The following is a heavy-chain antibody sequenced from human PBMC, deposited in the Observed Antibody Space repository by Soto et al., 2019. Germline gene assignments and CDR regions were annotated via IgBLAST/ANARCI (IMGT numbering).Heavy chain of an antibody. CDR2: LYCDDDK. CDR1: GFSRSTSSVG. J-gene: IGHJ5*02. V-gene: IGHV2-5*02. Sequence: QITLKESGPTLVKPTQTLTLTCTFSGFSRSTSSVGVGWIRQSPGTALECLALLYCDDDKRYSPPLNSRLTINKDSAITQVVLTITNRDPVYTATYDCTRLIDGVYMNYDPWGRGTLVIFSS. CDR3: TRLIDGVYMNYDP. D-gene: IGHD3-3*01.